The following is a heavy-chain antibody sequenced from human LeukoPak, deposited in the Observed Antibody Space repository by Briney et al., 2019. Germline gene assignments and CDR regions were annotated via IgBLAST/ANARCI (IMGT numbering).Heavy chain of an antibody. CDR3: AASIALTGNFFDY. V-gene: IGHV1-2*06. CDR2: INPKSGGT. CDR1: GYTFTGYY. Sequence: APVKVSCKTSGYTFTGYYMHWVRQAPGQGLEWMGRINPKSGGTDYAQKFQGRVTMTRDTSISTAYMELSRLRPDDTAVYYCAASIALTGNFFDYWGQGTLVTVSS. D-gene: IGHD6-19*01. J-gene: IGHJ4*02.